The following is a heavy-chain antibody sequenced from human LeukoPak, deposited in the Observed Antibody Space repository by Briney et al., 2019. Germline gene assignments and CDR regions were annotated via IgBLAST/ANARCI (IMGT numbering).Heavy chain of an antibody. V-gene: IGHV4-34*01. Sequence: PGGSLRLSCAASGFTFSSYAMSWVRQAPGKGLEWIGEINHSGSTNYNPSLKSRVTISVDTSKNQFSLKLSSVTAADTAVYYCARGLTTVSSYNWFDPWGQGTLVTVSS. D-gene: IGHD4-4*01. CDR1: GFTFSSYA. CDR2: INHSGST. CDR3: ARGLTTVSSYNWFDP. J-gene: IGHJ5*02.